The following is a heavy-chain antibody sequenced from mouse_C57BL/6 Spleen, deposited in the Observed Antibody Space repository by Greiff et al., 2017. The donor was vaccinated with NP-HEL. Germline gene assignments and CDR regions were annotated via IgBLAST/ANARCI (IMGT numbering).Heavy chain of an antibody. CDR1: GFTFSSYA. Sequence: EVKLVESGGGLVKPGGSLKLSCAASGFTFSSYAMSWVRQTPEKRLEWVATISDGGSYTYYPDNVKGRFTISRDNAKNNLYLQMSHLKSEDTAMYYCARGILRFDYWGQGTTLTVSS. V-gene: IGHV5-4*03. D-gene: IGHD1-1*01. CDR3: ARGILRFDY. CDR2: ISDGGSYT. J-gene: IGHJ2*01.